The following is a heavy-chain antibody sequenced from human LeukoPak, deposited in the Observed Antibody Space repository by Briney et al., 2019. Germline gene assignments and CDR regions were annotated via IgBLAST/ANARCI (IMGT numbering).Heavy chain of an antibody. V-gene: IGHV1-69*13. CDR1: GGTFSSYA. CDR3: ARGYCSSTSCHTDFDY. J-gene: IGHJ4*02. D-gene: IGHD2-2*01. Sequence: SVKVSCKASGGTFSSYAISWVRQAPGQGLEWMGGIIPIFGTANYAQKFQGRVTITADESTGTAYMELSSLRSEDTAVYYCARGYCSSTSCHTDFDYWGQGTLVTVSS. CDR2: IIPIFGTA.